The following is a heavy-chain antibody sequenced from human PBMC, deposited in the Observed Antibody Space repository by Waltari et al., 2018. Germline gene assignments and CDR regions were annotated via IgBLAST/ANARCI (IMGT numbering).Heavy chain of an antibody. J-gene: IGHJ5*02. V-gene: IGHV4-39*07. CDR3: VREWSSSSSWFDP. CDR1: GGSIVRNTFY. Sequence: QVQLQESGPGLVKSSETLSLTCTVSGGSIVRNTFYWAWIRQPPGKRMEWMASINYSGSTYYMPSLKSRVTISVDTSRNQLSLRLTSVTAADTAVYFCVREWSSSSSWFDPWGQGTLVTVSS. CDR2: INYSGST. D-gene: IGHD6-6*01.